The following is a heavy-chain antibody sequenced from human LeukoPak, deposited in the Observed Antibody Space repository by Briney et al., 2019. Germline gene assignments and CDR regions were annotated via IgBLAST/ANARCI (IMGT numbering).Heavy chain of an antibody. CDR3: AGGYYGVLTGLSWFDP. D-gene: IGHD3-9*01. V-gene: IGHV4-59*13. Sequence: PSETLSLTCTVSGGSISSYYWSWIRQPPGKGLEWIGYIYYSGSTNYNPSLKSRVTISVDTSKNQFSLKLRSVTAADTAVYYCAGGYYGVLTGLSWFDPWGQGTLVTVSS. J-gene: IGHJ5*02. CDR1: GGSISSYY. CDR2: IYYSGST.